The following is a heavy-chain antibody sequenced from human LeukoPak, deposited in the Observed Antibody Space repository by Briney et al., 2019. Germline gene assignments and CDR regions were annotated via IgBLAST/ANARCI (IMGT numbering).Heavy chain of an antibody. CDR3: ASWQMTTVTTLAFDI. CDR2: IIPIFGTA. D-gene: IGHD4-17*01. V-gene: IGHV1-69*06. J-gene: IGHJ3*02. Sequence: SVKVSCKASGCTFSSYAISWVRQAPGQGLEWMGGIIPIFGTANYAQKFQGRVTITADKSTSTAYMELSSQRSEDTAVYYCASWQMTTVTTLAFDIWGQGTMVTVSS. CDR1: GCTFSSYA.